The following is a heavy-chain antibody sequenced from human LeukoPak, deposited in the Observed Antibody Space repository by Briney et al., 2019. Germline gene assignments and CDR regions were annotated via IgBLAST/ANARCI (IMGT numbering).Heavy chain of an antibody. V-gene: IGHV4-31*03. Sequence: SETLSLTCIVSGGSISSGGYYWSWIRQHPGKGLEWIGYIYSSGSTYYNPSLKSRVTISVDKSKNQFSLKLSSVTAADTAVYYCASIVPGTSNYFDYWGQGTLVTVSS. D-gene: IGHD6-19*01. CDR1: GGSISSGGYY. J-gene: IGHJ4*02. CDR3: ASIVPGTSNYFDY. CDR2: IYSSGST.